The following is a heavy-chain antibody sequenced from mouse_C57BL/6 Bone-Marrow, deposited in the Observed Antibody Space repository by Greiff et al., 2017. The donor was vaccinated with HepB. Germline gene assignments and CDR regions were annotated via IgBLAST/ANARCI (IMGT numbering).Heavy chain of an antibody. V-gene: IGHV5-17*01. CDR2: ISSGSSTS. CDR1: GFTFSDYG. D-gene: IGHD1-1*01. CDR3: ERTGVATHYLDY. J-gene: IGHJ2*01. Sequence: DVHLVESGGGLVKPGGSLKLSCAASGFTFSDYGMHWVRQAPEKGLEWVAYISSGSSTSYYADTVKGRVTISRDTAKNTRFLQMTSLRYEDTAMYYCERTGVATHYLDYWGQGTTLTVSS.